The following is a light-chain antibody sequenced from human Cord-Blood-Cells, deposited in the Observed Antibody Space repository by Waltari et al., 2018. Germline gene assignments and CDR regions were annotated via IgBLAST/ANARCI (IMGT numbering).Light chain of an antibody. J-gene: IGKJ1*01. V-gene: IGKV1-8*01. Sequence: AIRMTQSPSSFSASTGDRVTITCRASQGISSYLAWYQQKPGKAPKLLIYAASTLQRGVPSRFSGSGSGTEFTLTISCLQSEDFATYYCQQYYSYPRTFGQGTKVEIK. CDR3: QQYYSYPRT. CDR2: AAS. CDR1: QGISSY.